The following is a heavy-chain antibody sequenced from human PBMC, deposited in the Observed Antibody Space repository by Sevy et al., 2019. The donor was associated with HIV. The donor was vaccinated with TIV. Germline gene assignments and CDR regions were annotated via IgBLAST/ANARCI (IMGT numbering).Heavy chain of an antibody. Sequence: GGSLRLSCAASGLTFDNYDFNWVRQAPGKGLEWVSRVTGSGEYTDYADFVKGRFTISRDNSKNTLYLQMNSPRAEDTALYYCAKDQGGWGNFDYWGQGTLVTVSS. J-gene: IGHJ4*02. CDR1: GLTFDNYD. V-gene: IGHV3-23*01. D-gene: IGHD6-19*01. CDR3: AKDQGGWGNFDY. CDR2: VTGSGEYT.